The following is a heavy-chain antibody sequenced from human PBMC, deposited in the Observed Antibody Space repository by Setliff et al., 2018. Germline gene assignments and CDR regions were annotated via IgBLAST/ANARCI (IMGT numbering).Heavy chain of an antibody. Sequence: GGSLRLSCVASGFTFSRHWMSWVRQAPGKGLEWVANIKEDGSEKHYADSVKGRFTISRDNSNNALYLQMNSLRAEDTAIYYCAKGGYSGSHYFDYWGQGTLVTVSS. V-gene: IGHV3-7*03. CDR1: GFTFSRHW. CDR2: IKEDGSEK. J-gene: IGHJ4*02. CDR3: AKGGYSGSHYFDY. D-gene: IGHD1-26*01.